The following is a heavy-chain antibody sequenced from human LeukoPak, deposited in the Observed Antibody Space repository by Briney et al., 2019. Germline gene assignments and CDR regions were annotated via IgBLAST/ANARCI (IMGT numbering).Heavy chain of an antibody. CDR3: ARGPSSWYGGDTRFDY. Sequence: PSETLSLTCTVSGGSISSYCWSWIRQPPGKGLEWIGYIYYSGSTNYNPSLKSRVTISVDTSKNQFSLKLSSVTAADTAVYYCARGPSSWYGGDTRFDYWGQGTLVTVSS. CDR1: GGSISSYC. D-gene: IGHD6-13*01. CDR2: IYYSGST. V-gene: IGHV4-59*01. J-gene: IGHJ4*02.